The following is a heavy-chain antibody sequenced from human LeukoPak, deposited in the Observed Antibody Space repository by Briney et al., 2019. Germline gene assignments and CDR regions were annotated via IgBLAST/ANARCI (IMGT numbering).Heavy chain of an antibody. V-gene: IGHV3-7*01. CDR2: IKQDGSEK. J-gene: IGHJ4*02. D-gene: IGHD3-22*01. Sequence: PGGSLRLSCAASGFTFTNYWMNWVRQAPGKGLEWVANIKQDGSEKYYVDSVKGRFTISRDNAKNSLYLQMNSLRAEDTAVYYCARWYYYDSSGYYYYFDYWGQGTLVTVSS. CDR3: ARWYYYDSSGYYYYFDY. CDR1: GFTFTNYW.